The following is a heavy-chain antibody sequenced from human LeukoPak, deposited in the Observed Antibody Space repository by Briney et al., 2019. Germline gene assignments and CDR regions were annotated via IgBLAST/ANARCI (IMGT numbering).Heavy chain of an antibody. CDR2: IYYSGST. J-gene: IGHJ4*02. CDR3: ARRHCSGGSCYVDN. D-gene: IGHD2-15*01. V-gene: IGHV4-59*01. Sequence: SSETLSLTCSVSGGSISGSYWTWIRQPPGKGLEWFGYIYYSGSTNYNPSLKSRVTISVDTSKNQFSLKLSSVTAADTAVYYCARRHCSGGSCYVDNWGQGTLVTVSS. CDR1: GGSISGSY.